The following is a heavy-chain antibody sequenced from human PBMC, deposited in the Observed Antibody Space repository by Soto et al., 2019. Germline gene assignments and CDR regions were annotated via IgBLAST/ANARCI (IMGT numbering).Heavy chain of an antibody. J-gene: IGHJ3*02. CDR3: ARAIAVAPGAFDI. D-gene: IGHD6-19*01. V-gene: IGHV3-72*01. Sequence: EVQVVESGGGLVQPGGSLRLSCAASGFTFSDHYMDWVRQAPGKGLEWVARSRNKANSYTTEYAAPVKGRVTISRDDSKNSLYLQMNSLKTDDTAVYYGARAIAVAPGAFDIWGQGTMVTVSS. CDR1: GFTFSDHY. CDR2: SRNKANSYTT.